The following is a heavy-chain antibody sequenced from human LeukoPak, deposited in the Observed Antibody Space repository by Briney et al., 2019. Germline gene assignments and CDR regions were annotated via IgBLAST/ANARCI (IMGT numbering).Heavy chain of an antibody. CDR2: IYPGDSDT. V-gene: IGHV5-51*04. D-gene: IGHD4-17*01. CDR1: GYSITSYW. CDR3: AKYGDYLRGFDY. J-gene: IGHJ4*02. Sequence: GETLKISCKGSGYSITSYWIGWVRQMPGKGLEWMGIIYPGDSDTRYSPSSQGQVTISADKPISTAYLQWSSLKASDTAMYYCAKYGDYLRGFDYWGQGTLVTASS.